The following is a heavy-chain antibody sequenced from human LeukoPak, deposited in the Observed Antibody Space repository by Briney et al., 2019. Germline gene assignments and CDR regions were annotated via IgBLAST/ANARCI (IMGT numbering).Heavy chain of an antibody. V-gene: IGHV3-21*01. D-gene: IGHD6-13*01. CDR2: ISSSSSYT. J-gene: IGHJ4*02. Sequence: GGSLRLSCAASGFTFSSYSMNWVRQAPGKGLEWVSSISSSSSYTYYADSVKGRFTISRDNAKNSLYLQMNSLRAEDTAVYYCAKDLGSSLGYFDYWGQGTLVTVSS. CDR3: AKDLGSSLGYFDY. CDR1: GFTFSSYS.